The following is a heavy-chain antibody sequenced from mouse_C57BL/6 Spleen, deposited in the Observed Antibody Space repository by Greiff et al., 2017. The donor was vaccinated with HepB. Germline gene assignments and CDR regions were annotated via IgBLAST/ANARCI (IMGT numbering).Heavy chain of an antibody. CDR3: TGSSCFDY. V-gene: IGHV6-3*01. CDR1: GFTFSNYW. J-gene: IGHJ2*01. CDR2: IRLKSDNYET. D-gene: IGHD1-1*01. Sequence: DVKLVESGGGLVQPGGSMKLSCVASGFTFSNYWMNWVRQSPEKGLEWVAQIRLKSDNYETHYAESVEGRFTISRDDSTSSVYLQMNNLRAEDTGNYYCTGSSCFDYWGQGTTVTVSS.